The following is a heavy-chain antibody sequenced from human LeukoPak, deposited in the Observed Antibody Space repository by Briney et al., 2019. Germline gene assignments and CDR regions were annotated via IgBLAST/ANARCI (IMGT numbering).Heavy chain of an antibody. CDR2: IYISGST. Sequence: SETLSLTCSVAGGSISSYYWSWIRQPAGKGLEWIGRIYISGSTNYNPSLKSRVTMSIDTSKNQFSLKLTSVTAADTAVYYCARQARDSGYWYFDLWGRGTLVTVSS. CDR1: GGSISSYY. J-gene: IGHJ2*01. D-gene: IGHD2-15*01. V-gene: IGHV4-4*07. CDR3: ARQARDSGYWYFDL.